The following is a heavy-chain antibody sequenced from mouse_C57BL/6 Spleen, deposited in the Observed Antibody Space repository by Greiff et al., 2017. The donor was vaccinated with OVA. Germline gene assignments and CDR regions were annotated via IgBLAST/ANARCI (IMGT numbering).Heavy chain of an antibody. Sequence: EVKLVESGAELVRPGASVKLSCTASGFNIKDYYMHWVKQRPEQGLEWIGRIDPEDGDTEYAPKFQGKATMTADTSSNTAYLQLSSLTSEDTAVYYCTTEYYGSVYWYFDVWGTGTTVTVSS. V-gene: IGHV14-1*01. J-gene: IGHJ1*03. CDR2: IDPEDGDT. D-gene: IGHD1-1*01. CDR1: GFNIKDYY. CDR3: TTEYYGSVYWYFDV.